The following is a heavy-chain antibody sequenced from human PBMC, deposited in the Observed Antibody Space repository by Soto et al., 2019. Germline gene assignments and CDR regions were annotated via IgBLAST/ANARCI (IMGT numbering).Heavy chain of an antibody. CDR3: ERVTMVRGPDFDY. V-gene: IGHV1-46*01. Sequence: SVKVSCKASGYTVTSYDMHGLRQAPGQGLEWMGIINPRGCSTSYAQKFQGRGTMTRDTSTSTGDMELSSLRTEDRAVYYCERVTMVRGPDFDYWGEGTLVTVSS. CDR1: GYTVTSYD. D-gene: IGHD3-10*01. J-gene: IGHJ4*02. CDR2: INPRGCST.